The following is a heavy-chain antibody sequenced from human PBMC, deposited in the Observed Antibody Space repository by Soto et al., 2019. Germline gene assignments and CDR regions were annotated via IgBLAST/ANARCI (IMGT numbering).Heavy chain of an antibody. CDR2: IYWDDDK. V-gene: IGHV2-5*02. Sequence: QITLKESGPTLVKPTQPLTLTCTFSGFSLSTSGVGVGWIRQPPGKALEWLALIYWDDDKRYSPSLKSRLTITKDTSKNPVVLTMTNMDPVDTATYYCARHRGYYYDSSGYYPDYWGQGTLVTVSS. J-gene: IGHJ4*02. CDR1: GFSLSTSGVG. CDR3: ARHRGYYYDSSGYYPDY. D-gene: IGHD3-22*01.